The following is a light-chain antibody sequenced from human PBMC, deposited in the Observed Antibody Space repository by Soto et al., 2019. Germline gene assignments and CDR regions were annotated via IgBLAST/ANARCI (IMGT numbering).Light chain of an antibody. CDR2: KAS. Sequence: DIQMTQSPSTLSASVGDRVSITCRASQTINNLMAWYQQKPGQAPKLLIYKASNLETGVPSRFSGSGSGTEFTLTISRLQPDDFATYYCQKYSSYPSLTFGGGTKVDIK. V-gene: IGKV1-5*03. J-gene: IGKJ4*01. CDR1: QTINNL. CDR3: QKYSSYPSLT.